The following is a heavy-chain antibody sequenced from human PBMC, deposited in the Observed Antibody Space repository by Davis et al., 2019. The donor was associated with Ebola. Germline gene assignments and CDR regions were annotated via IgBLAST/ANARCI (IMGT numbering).Heavy chain of an antibody. V-gene: IGHV3-7*01. J-gene: IGHJ4*02. Sequence: GGSLRLSCAASGLTFSSYSMKWVRQAPGKGLEWVANINQDGSQINYVDSMRGRFTISRDNAKNSLYLQMNSLRVEDTAVYYCARFSRGTTESYWGQGTLVTVSS. CDR1: GLTFSSYS. CDR3: ARFSRGTTESY. CDR2: INQDGSQI. D-gene: IGHD4-11*01.